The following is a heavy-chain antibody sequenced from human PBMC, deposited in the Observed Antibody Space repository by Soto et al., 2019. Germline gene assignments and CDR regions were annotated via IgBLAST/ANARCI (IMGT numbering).Heavy chain of an antibody. J-gene: IGHJ4*02. CDR2: ISGSGGTT. CDR3: AKDPVVVAATPYQHTAMVTPEFDY. CDR1: GFTFSRSA. D-gene: IGHD2-15*01. Sequence: GGSLRLSCAASGFTFSRSAMSWVRQAPGKGLEWVSHISGSGGTTYYADSVKGRFTISRDNSKNTLYLQMKSLRAEDTAVYYCAKDPVVVAATPYQHTAMVTPEFDYWGQGTLVTVSS. V-gene: IGHV3-23*01.